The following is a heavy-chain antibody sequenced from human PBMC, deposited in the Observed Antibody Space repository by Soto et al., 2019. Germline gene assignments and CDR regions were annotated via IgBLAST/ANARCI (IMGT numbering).Heavy chain of an antibody. CDR1: GGSFSGYY. Sequence: QVQLQQWGAGLLKPSETLSLTCAVYGGSFSGYYWSWIRQPPGKGLEWIGEINHSGSTNYNPSLKSRVTISVDTSKNQCSLKLSSVTAADTAVYYCARGDSSSSGFRLDWGQGTLVTVSS. D-gene: IGHD6-6*01. V-gene: IGHV4-34*01. CDR2: INHSGST. CDR3: ARGDSSSSGFRLD. J-gene: IGHJ4*02.